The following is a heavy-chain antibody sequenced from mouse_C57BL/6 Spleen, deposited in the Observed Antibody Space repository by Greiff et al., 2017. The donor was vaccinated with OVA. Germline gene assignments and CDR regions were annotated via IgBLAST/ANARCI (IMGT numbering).Heavy chain of an antibody. CDR2: IDPSDSYT. Sequence: QVQLQQPGAELVMPGASVKLSCKASGYTFTSYWMHWVKQRPGQGLEWIGEIDPSDSYTNYNQKFKGKSTLTVDKSSSTAYMQLSSLTSEDSAVYDCARRYGSSPLDYWGQGTLVTVSA. V-gene: IGHV1-69*01. CDR3: ARRYGSSPLDY. CDR1: GYTFTSYW. D-gene: IGHD1-1*01. J-gene: IGHJ3*01.